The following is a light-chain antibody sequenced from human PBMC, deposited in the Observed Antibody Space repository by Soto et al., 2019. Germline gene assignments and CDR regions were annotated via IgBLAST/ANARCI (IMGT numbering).Light chain of an antibody. CDR3: QHYGTSAL. J-gene: IGKJ3*01. V-gene: IGKV3-20*01. CDR2: AS. CDR1: QSVSDSY. Sequence: EIVLTQSPGTLSLSPGERATLSCRASQSVSDSYLAWYQQKPGQAPRLLIYASSRATGIPDRFSGSGSGTDFTPTISRLDPEDLAVYYCQHYGTSALVGPGTKVDIK.